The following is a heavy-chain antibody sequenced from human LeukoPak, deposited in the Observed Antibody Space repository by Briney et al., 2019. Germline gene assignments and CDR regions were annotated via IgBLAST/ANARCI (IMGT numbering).Heavy chain of an antibody. D-gene: IGHD3-10*01. CDR3: AKDNDGLHGGVFDY. CDR2: ISWNSGSI. V-gene: IGHV3-9*01. J-gene: IGHJ4*02. CDR1: GFTFDDYA. Sequence: PGGSLRLSCAASGFTFDDYAMHWVRQAPGKGLEGVSGISWNSGSIGYADSVKGRFTISRDNAKNSLYLQMNSLRAEDTALYCCAKDNDGLHGGVFDYWGQGTLVTVSS.